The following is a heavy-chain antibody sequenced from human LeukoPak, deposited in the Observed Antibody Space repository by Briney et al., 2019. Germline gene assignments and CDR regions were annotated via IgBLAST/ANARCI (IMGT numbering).Heavy chain of an antibody. CDR1: GFTFSSYG. V-gene: IGHV4-4*07. CDR3: ARGPYSYDSSGAFDI. Sequence: GSLRLSCAASGFTFSSYGMSWIRQPAGKGLEWIGRISSSGSTNYNPSLKSRVTISVDTSKNQFSLKLSSVTAADTAVYFCARGPYSYDSSGAFDIWGQGTMVTVSS. J-gene: IGHJ3*02. D-gene: IGHD3-22*01. CDR2: ISSSGST.